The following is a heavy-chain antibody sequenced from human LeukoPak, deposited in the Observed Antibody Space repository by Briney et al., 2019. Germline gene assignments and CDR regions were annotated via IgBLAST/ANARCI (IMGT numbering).Heavy chain of an antibody. CDR3: ARVGYDILTGYYSSYYYYYMDV. D-gene: IGHD3-9*01. Sequence: PGGSLRLSCAASGFTVSSNYMSWVRQAPGKGLEWVSVIYSGGSTYYADSVKGRFTISRDNSKNTLYLQMNSLRAEDTAVYYCARVGYDILTGYYSSYYYYYMDVWGKGTTVTISS. V-gene: IGHV3-53*01. J-gene: IGHJ6*03. CDR1: GFTVSSNY. CDR2: IYSGGST.